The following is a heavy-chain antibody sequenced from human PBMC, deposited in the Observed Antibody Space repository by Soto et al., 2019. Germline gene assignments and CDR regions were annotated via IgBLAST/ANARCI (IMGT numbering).Heavy chain of an antibody. J-gene: IGHJ5*02. Sequence: GGSLRLSCAASGFTFRSFTKNWVRQAPGKGLEWVSTISSNSAYIYYTDALRGRFTISRDNAKNSLHLQMNSLRAEDTAVYYCTRDASRDSSARGWFDPWGPGTLVTVSS. CDR2: ISSNSAYI. V-gene: IGHV3-21*01. CDR3: TRDASRDSSARGWFDP. CDR1: GFTFRSFT. D-gene: IGHD6-13*01.